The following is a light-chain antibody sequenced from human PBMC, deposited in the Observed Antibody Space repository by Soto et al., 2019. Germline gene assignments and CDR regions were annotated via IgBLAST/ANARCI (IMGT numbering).Light chain of an antibody. CDR2: GAS. V-gene: IGKV3-20*01. CDR3: QQYGSSPTWT. Sequence: ETVLTQSPGTLSLSPGERATLSFRASQSVSSSYLAWYQQKPGQAPRLLIYGASSRATGIPDRFSGSGSGTDFTLTISRLEPEDFAVYYCQQYGSSPTWTFGQGTNVDIK. J-gene: IGKJ1*01. CDR1: QSVSSSY.